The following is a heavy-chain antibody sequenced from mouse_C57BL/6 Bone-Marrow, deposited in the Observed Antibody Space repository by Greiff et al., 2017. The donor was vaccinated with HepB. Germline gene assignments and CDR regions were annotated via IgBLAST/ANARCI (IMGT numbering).Heavy chain of an antibody. CDR1: GYTFTDYY. V-gene: IGHV1-76*01. CDR2: IYPGSGNT. CDR3: ARGGLLGFAY. D-gene: IGHD1-1*01. Sequence: VKLLESGAELVRPGASVKLSCKASGYTFTDYYINWVKQRPGQGLEWIARIYPGSGNTYYNEKFKGKATLTAEKSSSTAYMQLSSLTSEDSAVYFCARGGLLGFAYWGQGTLVTVSA. J-gene: IGHJ3*01.